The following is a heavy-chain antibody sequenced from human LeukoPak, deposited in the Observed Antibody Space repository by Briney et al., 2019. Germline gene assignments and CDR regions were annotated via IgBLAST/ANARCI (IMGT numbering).Heavy chain of an antibody. J-gene: IGHJ4*02. V-gene: IGHV3-23*01. CDR3: AKVRRTPRGIQLLPYFDY. CDR2: ISGSGGST. CDR1: GFTFSSYA. D-gene: IGHD2-2*01. Sequence: PGGSLRLSCAASGFTFSSYAMSWVRQAPGKGLEWVSAISGSGGSTYYADSVKGRFTISRDNSKNTLYLQMNSLRAEDTAVYYCAKVRRTPRGIQLLPYFDYWGQGTLVTASS.